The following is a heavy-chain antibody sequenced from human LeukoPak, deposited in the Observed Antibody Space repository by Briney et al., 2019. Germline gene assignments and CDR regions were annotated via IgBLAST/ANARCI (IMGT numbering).Heavy chain of an antibody. V-gene: IGHV4-34*01. CDR2: INHSGST. CDR3: ARTKGDFWSGYFSYYYMDV. Sequence: SETLSLTCAVYGGSFSGYYWSWIRQTPEKGLEWIGEINHSGSTNYNPSLKSRVIISVDTSKNQFSLNLSSVTAADTAVFYCARTKGDFWSGYFSYYYMDVWGKGTTVTVSS. J-gene: IGHJ6*03. D-gene: IGHD3-3*01. CDR1: GGSFSGYY.